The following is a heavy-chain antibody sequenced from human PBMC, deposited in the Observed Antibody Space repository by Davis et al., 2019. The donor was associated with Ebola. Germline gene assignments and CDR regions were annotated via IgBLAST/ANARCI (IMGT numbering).Heavy chain of an antibody. J-gene: IGHJ4*02. Sequence: GESLKISCAASGVTVSSNYMSWVRQAPGKGLEWVSFIYIGGNTYYADSVKGRFTISRDISKNTVYLQMNSLRAEDTAVYYCARGDGYNFWDHWGQGILVTVSS. CDR1: GVTVSSNY. CDR3: ARGDGYNFWDH. CDR2: IYIGGNT. V-gene: IGHV3-53*01. D-gene: IGHD5-24*01.